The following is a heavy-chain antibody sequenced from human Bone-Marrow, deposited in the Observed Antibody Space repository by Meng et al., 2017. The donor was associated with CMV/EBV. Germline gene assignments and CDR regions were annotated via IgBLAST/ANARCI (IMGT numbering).Heavy chain of an antibody. J-gene: IGHJ3*01. D-gene: IGHD3-22*01. CDR3: ARTDQKPTLKYYFDSSGDGVDAFDF. CDR1: GFTFSNYA. Sequence: GGSLRLSCAVSGFTFSNYAMSWVRQAPGKGLEWVSTISGSGGSTYYADSVEGRFTISRDKSKNTLYLQMNSPRAEDTAVYYCARTDQKPTLKYYFDSSGDGVDAFDFWGQGTMVTVSS. CDR2: ISGSGGST. V-gene: IGHV3-23*01.